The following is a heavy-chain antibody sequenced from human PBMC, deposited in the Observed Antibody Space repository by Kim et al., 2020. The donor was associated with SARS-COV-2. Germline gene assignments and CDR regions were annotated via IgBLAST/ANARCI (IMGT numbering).Heavy chain of an antibody. CDR3: TATRAY. V-gene: IGHV3-15*01. D-gene: IGHD1-26*01. J-gene: IGHJ4*02. CDR2: TDGGAT. Sequence: TDGGATDPAAPVKGRFIISRDDSKNTLYLEMNSLKTEDTAIYYCTATRAYWGQGTLVTVSS.